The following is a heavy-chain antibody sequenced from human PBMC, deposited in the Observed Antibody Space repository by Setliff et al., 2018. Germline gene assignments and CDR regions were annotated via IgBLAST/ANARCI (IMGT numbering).Heavy chain of an antibody. J-gene: IGHJ6*03. Sequence: PGGSLRLSCAASGFTFSRYAMNWVRQTPGKGREWVSYISASSANIQYADSVRGRFTVSRDNARNSLYLQMNSLRGDDAAVYYCASDPSYASSLYYYLEVWGKGTTVTVSS. CDR1: GFTFSRYA. CDR2: ISASSANI. CDR3: ASDPSYASSLYYYLEV. D-gene: IGHD6-13*01. V-gene: IGHV3-48*01.